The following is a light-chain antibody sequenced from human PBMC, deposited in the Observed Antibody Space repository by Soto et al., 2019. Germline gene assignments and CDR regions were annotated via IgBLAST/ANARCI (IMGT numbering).Light chain of an antibody. CDR2: DVS. CDR3: SSYTSSSTPLYV. Sequence: QSLLTQPSSVSGSPGQSITISCPGTSSDVGGYNYVSWYQQHPGKAPKLMIYDVSNRPSGVSNRLSGSKSGNTASLTISGLQAEDEADYYCSSYTSSSTPLYVFGTGTKVTVL. CDR1: SSDVGGYNY. J-gene: IGLJ1*01. V-gene: IGLV2-14*01.